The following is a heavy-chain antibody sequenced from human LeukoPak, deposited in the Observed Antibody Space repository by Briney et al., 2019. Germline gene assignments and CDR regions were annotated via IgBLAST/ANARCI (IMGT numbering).Heavy chain of an antibody. Sequence: ASVKVSCTASGYSFIASYIHWLRQAPGHRLEWMGWINPSSGGTHYAQKFLGRVTMTRDTSISTAYMELSRLRSDDTAVYYCATLYGDYVTSDYWGLGTLVTVSS. J-gene: IGHJ4*02. CDR2: INPSSGGT. CDR3: ATLYGDYVTSDY. D-gene: IGHD4-17*01. V-gene: IGHV1-2*02. CDR1: GYSFIASY.